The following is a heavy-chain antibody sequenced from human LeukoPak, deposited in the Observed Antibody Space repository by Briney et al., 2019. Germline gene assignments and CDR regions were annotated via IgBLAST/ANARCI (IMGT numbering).Heavy chain of an antibody. CDR1: GFTFRSYA. D-gene: IGHD2/OR15-2a*01. V-gene: IGHV3-23*01. CDR2: INGRGDNT. Sequence: GGSLRLSCAASGFTFRSYAMNWVRQAPGKGLEWVSAINGRGDNTYYADSVKGRFTISRDNSKSTLFLQMNSLRAEDTAIYYCAKDRVSPGFNLFDPWGQGTLVTVSS. J-gene: IGHJ5*02. CDR3: AKDRVSPGFNLFDP.